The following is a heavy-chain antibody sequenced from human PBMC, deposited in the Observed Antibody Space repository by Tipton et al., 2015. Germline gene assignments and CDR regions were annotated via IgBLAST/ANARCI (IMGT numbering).Heavy chain of an antibody. Sequence: TLSLTCAVSAYSISSDYYWGWIRQPPGKGLEWIGSISHSGNTYYNPSPKSRVTISVDTSKNEVSLMLNSVTAADTAVYFCARDHSSWWDWGQGTLVTVSS. D-gene: IGHD2-15*01. CDR3: ARDHSSWWD. V-gene: IGHV4-38-2*02. J-gene: IGHJ4*02. CDR2: ISHSGNT. CDR1: AYSISSDYY.